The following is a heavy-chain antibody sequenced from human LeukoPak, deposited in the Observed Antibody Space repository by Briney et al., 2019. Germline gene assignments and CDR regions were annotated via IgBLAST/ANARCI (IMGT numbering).Heavy chain of an antibody. CDR3: ARRRHVLLWFGESQITPSPHDY. Sequence: GGSLRLSCAASGFTVSSNYMSWVRQAPGKGLEWVSVIYSGGSTYYADSVKGRFTISRDNSKNTLYLQMNSLRAEDTAVYYCARRRHVLLWFGESQITPSPHDYWGQGTLVTVSS. J-gene: IGHJ4*02. CDR2: IYSGGST. CDR1: GFTVSSNY. V-gene: IGHV3-53*01. D-gene: IGHD3-10*01.